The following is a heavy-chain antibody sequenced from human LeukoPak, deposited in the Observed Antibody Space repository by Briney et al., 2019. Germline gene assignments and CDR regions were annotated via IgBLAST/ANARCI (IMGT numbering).Heavy chain of an antibody. V-gene: IGHV1-2*05. D-gene: IGHD6-13*01. J-gene: IGHJ5*02. Sequence: PGASVKVSCKASGYTFTLYYIHWVRQAPGQGLEWLGRISPNSGVPNYAQKFQGRVTITRDTSVNTVYMELSGLKSDDTGAYYCAREVGYSTSWYGRFDPWGQGTVVTVSS. CDR3: AREVGYSTSWYGRFDP. CDR2: ISPNSGVP. CDR1: GYTFTLYY.